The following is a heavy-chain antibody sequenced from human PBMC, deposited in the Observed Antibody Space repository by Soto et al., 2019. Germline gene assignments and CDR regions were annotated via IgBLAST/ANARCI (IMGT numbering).Heavy chain of an antibody. CDR3: ARLTVPLDIVVLPAASFDF. J-gene: IGHJ4*02. V-gene: IGHV1-2*02. CDR1: GYTFTAYY. Sequence: ASVKVSCKASGYTFTAYYIHWVRQAPGQGLEWMGWINPNSGGTNYAQKFQGRVAMTRDTSISTAYMELSRLRSDDTAVYYCARLTVPLDIVVLPAASFDFWGQGALVTVSS. CDR2: INPNSGGT. D-gene: IGHD2-2*01.